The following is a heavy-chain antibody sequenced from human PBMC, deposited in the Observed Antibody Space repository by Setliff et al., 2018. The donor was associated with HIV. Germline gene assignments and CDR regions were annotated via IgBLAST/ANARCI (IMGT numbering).Heavy chain of an antibody. CDR1: GYTFTSYY. J-gene: IGHJ4*02. V-gene: IGHV1-46*01. CDR3: ARSRVAARMDS. CDR2: INPSGGST. Sequence: ASVKVSCKASGYTFTSYYMHWVRQAPGQGLEWMGIINPSGGSTSYAQKFQGRVTMTRDTSISTAYMELNRLKSDDTAVYYCARSRVAARMDSWGQGTLVTVSS. D-gene: IGHD6-6*01.